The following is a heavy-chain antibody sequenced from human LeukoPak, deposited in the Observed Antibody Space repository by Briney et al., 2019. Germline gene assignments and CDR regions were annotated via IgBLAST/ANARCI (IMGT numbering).Heavy chain of an antibody. J-gene: IGHJ4*02. CDR2: ISYDGSNK. CDR3: AKDDKVVNYYGSGSFDY. CDR1: GFTFSSYG. Sequence: GGSLRLSCAASGFTFSSYGMHWVRQAPGKGLEWVAVISYDGSNKYYADSVKGRFTISRDNSKNTLYLQMNSLRVEDTAVHYCAKDDKVVNYYGSGSFDYWGQGTLVTVSS. D-gene: IGHD3-10*01. V-gene: IGHV3-30*18.